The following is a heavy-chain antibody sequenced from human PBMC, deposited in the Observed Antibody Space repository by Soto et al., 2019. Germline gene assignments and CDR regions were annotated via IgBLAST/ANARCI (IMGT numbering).Heavy chain of an antibody. V-gene: IGHV3-13*01. J-gene: IGHJ6*02. CDR2: IGTDDDT. D-gene: IGHD3-22*01. Sequence: GGSLRLSCVAFGFTFSTYDMRWVRQNVGKGLEWVSSIGTDDDTYYLDSVRGRFTISREDAKNSLYLQMDSLRAGDTAVYYCARAYYDNSGYPLGGMDVWGQGTMVTVSS. CDR1: GFTFSTYD. CDR3: ARAYYDNSGYPLGGMDV.